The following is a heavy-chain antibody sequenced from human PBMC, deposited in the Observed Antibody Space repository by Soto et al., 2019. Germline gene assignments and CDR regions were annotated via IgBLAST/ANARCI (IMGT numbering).Heavy chain of an antibody. CDR3: ASNIVVVPAAPEYFQH. J-gene: IGHJ1*01. Sequence: SETLSLTCTVSGGSISRYYWSWILHPPGKGLEWIGYIYYSGSTNYNPSLKSRVTISVDTSKNQFSLKLSSVTAADTAVYYCASNIVVVPAAPEYFQHWGQGTLVIVSS. D-gene: IGHD2-2*01. CDR2: IYYSGST. CDR1: GGSISRYY. V-gene: IGHV4-59*08.